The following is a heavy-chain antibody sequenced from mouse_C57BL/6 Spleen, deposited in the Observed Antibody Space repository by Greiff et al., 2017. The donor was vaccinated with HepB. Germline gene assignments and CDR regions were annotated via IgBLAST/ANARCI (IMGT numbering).Heavy chain of an antibody. J-gene: IGHJ3*01. Sequence: DVKLVESGGGLVQPKGSLKLSCAASGFTFNTYAMHWVRQAPGKGLEWVARIRSKSSNYATYYADTVKERFTISRDDSQSMLDLQMNNLKTEDTAMYYCVREGGYYGSREVAYWGQGTLVTVSA. CDR1: GFTFNTYA. CDR3: VREGGYYGSREVAY. D-gene: IGHD1-1*01. V-gene: IGHV10-3*01. CDR2: IRSKSSNYAT.